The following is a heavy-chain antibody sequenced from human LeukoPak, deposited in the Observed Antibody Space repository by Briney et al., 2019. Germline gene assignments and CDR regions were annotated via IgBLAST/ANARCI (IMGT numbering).Heavy chain of an antibody. D-gene: IGHD1-26*01. Sequence: SGTLSLTSAVSGGSISSSNWWSWVRQPPGKGLEWIGEIYHSGTTNYTPSLKSRVTISVDTSKNQFSLKLSSVTAADTAVYYCARGGGMGYYYYYMDVWGKGATVTVSS. CDR3: ARGGGMGYYYYYMDV. CDR2: IYHSGTT. CDR1: GGSISSSNW. J-gene: IGHJ6*03. V-gene: IGHV4-4*02.